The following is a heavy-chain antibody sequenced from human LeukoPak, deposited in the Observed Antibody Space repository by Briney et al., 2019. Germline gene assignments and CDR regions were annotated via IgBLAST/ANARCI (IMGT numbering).Heavy chain of an antibody. J-gene: IGHJ4*02. Sequence: SVKVSCKASGGTFSSYAISWVRQAPGQGLERMGGIIPIFGTANYAQKFQGRVTITTDESTSTAYMELSSLRSEDTAVYYCARSIYGSGSYLDYWGQGTLVTVSS. CDR1: GGTFSSYA. V-gene: IGHV1-69*05. CDR2: IIPIFGTA. D-gene: IGHD3-10*01. CDR3: ARSIYGSGSYLDY.